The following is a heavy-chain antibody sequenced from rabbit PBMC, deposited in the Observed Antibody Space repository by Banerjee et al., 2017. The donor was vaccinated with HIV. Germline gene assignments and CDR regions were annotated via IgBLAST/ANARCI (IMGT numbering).Heavy chain of an antibody. Sequence: QSLEESGGDLVKPGASLTLTCTASGFSFSSYYYMCWVRQAPGKGLEWIGCIDAGTGSTYYASWVNGRFTISRTSSTTVTLQMTSLTAADTATYFCARLAGGYYYRAMGLWGQGTLVTVS. CDR2: IDAGTGST. CDR1: GFSFSSYYY. CDR3: ARLAGGYYYRAMGL. V-gene: IGHV1S40*01. J-gene: IGHJ3*01. D-gene: IGHD1-1*01.